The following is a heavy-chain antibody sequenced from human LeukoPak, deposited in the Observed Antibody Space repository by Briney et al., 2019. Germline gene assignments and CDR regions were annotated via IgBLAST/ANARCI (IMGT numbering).Heavy chain of an antibody. CDR3: ARVANYYGSGSRRSFYYYYMDV. CDR1: GGTFSSYA. V-gene: IGHV1-69*06. Sequence: SVKVPCKASGGTFSSYAISWVRQAPGQGLEWMGGIIPIFGTANYAQKFQGRVTITADKSTSTAYMELSSLRSEGTAVYYCARVANYYGSGSRRSFYYYYMDVWGKGTTVTVSS. J-gene: IGHJ6*03. CDR2: IIPIFGTA. D-gene: IGHD3-10*01.